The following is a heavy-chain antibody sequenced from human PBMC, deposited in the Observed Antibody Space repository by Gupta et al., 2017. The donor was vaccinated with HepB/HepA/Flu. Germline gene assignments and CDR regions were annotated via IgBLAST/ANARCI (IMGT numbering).Heavy chain of an antibody. CDR1: EYTPTELT. V-gene: IGHV1-24*01. CDR2: FDPEDGET. J-gene: IGHJ6*02. CDR3: ATWVLYSNYYYYDGMDV. D-gene: IGHD4-11*01. Sequence: QVHLVQSGAEVKKPGASAKVTCKVSEYTPTELTMQGVPAAPGKGLEWMGGFDPEDGETIYAQKFQGRVTMTEDTSTDTAYMELSSMRSEDTAVYYCATWVLYSNYYYYDGMDVWGQGTTVTVSS.